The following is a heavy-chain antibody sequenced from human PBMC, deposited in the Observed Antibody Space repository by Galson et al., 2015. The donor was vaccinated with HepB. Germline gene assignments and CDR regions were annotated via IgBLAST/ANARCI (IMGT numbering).Heavy chain of an antibody. J-gene: IGHJ4*02. V-gene: IGHV1-69*13. Sequence: VKVSCKASGGTFSSYAISWVRQAPGQGLEWMGGIIPIFGTANYAQKFQGRVTITADESTSTAYMELSSLGSEDTAVYYCARDRVYGGNSAADYWGQGALVTVSS. CDR2: IIPIFGTA. CDR3: ARDRVYGGNSAADY. D-gene: IGHD4-23*01. CDR1: GGTFSSYA.